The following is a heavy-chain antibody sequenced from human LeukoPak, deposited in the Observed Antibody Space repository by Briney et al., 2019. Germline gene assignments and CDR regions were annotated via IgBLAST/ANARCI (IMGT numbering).Heavy chain of an antibody. CDR3: ARLENWAFDF. CDR1: GDSVSSNSAA. J-gene: IGHJ4*02. CDR2: TYYRSKWST. V-gene: IGHV6-1*01. D-gene: IGHD7-27*01. Sequence: SQTLSLTFAISGDSVSSNSAAWNWIRQSPSRGLEWLGRTYYRSKWSTDYAVSVKSRITVNPDTSKNQFSLQLNAVTPEDTAVYYCARLENWAFDFWGQGTLITVSS.